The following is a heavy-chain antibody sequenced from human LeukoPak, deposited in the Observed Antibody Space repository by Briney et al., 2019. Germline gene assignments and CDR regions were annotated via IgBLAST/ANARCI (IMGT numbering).Heavy chain of an antibody. CDR1: GGSFSGYY. CDR3: ARGLQGGRYYYYYMDV. D-gene: IGHD3-16*01. J-gene: IGHJ6*03. Sequence: SETLSLTCAVYGGSFSGYYWSWIRQPPGKGLEWIGEINHSGSTNYNPSLKSRVTISVDTSKNQFSLRLSSVTAADTAVYYCARGLQGGRYYYYYMDVWGKGTTVTVSS. V-gene: IGHV4-34*01. CDR2: INHSGST.